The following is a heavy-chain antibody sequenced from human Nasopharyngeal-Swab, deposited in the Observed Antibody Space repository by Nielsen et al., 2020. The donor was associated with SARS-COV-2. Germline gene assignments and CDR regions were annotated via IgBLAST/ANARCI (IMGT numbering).Heavy chain of an antibody. V-gene: IGHV3-30-3*01. Sequence: GGSLRLSCAASGFTFSSYAMHWVRQALGKGLEWVAVISYDGSNKYYADSVKGRFTISRDNSKNTLYLQMNSLRAEDTAVHYCARDRGIAVAGNYYYYGMDVWGQGTTVTVSS. CDR3: ARDRGIAVAGNYYYYGMDV. J-gene: IGHJ6*02. CDR2: ISYDGSNK. D-gene: IGHD6-19*01. CDR1: GFTFSSYA.